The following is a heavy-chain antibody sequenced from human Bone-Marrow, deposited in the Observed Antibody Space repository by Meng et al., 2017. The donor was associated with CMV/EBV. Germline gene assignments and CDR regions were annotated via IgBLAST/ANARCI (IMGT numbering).Heavy chain of an antibody. J-gene: IGHJ5*02. CDR2: IYYSGST. Sequence: GSLRLSCTVSGGSISSSSYYWGWIRQPPGKGLEWIGSIYYSGSTYYNPSLKSRVTISVDTSKNQFSLKLSPVTAADTAVYYCARGFRPYWFDPWGQGTLVTVSS. V-gene: IGHV4-39*07. D-gene: IGHD6-6*01. CDR3: ARGFRPYWFDP. CDR1: GGSISSSSYY.